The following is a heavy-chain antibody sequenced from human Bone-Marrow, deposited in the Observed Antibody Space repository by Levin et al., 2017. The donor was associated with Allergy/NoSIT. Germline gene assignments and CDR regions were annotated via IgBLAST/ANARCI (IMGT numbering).Heavy chain of an antibody. CDR3: ARAGPGSSLLGYCSSASCYYFDS. D-gene: IGHD2-2*01. V-gene: IGHV4-59*01. J-gene: IGHJ4*02. Sequence: SQTLSLTCSVSGVSISDFYWGWIRQSPGKELEWIGNMFHRGSTNSNPSLKSRVTLSIDTSKNQLSLKLTSVTAADTAMYYCARAGPGSSLLGYCSSASCYYFDSWGQGTLVTVSS. CDR2: MFHRGST. CDR1: GVSISDFY.